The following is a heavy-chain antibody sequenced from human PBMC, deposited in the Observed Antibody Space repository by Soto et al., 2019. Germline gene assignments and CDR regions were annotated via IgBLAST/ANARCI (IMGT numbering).Heavy chain of an antibody. V-gene: IGHV5-10-1*01. D-gene: IGHD1-1*01. CDR2: IDPSDSYT. CDR3: ARQLQPRAHFDS. Sequence: PGESLKISCKASGYTFTKYWIAWLRQMPGKGLELMGRIDPSDSYTNYSPSFQGHVTVSTDKSITTAYVQWSSLKASDTSIYYCARQLQPRAHFDSWGRGTLVTGSS. J-gene: IGHJ4*02. CDR1: GYTFTKYW.